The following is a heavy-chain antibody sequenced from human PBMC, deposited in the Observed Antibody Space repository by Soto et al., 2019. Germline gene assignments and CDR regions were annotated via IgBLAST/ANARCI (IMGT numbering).Heavy chain of an antibody. J-gene: IGHJ6*03. CDR3: ARAPYYYYYYMDV. Sequence: QVQLQQWGAGLLKPSETLSLTCAVYGGSFSGYYWSWIRKPPGKGLEWIGEINHSGSTNYNPSLTSRVTISVDTSKNQFSLKLSSVTAADTAVYYCARAPYYYYYYMDVWGKGTTVTVSS. CDR2: INHSGST. CDR1: GGSFSGYY. V-gene: IGHV4-34*01.